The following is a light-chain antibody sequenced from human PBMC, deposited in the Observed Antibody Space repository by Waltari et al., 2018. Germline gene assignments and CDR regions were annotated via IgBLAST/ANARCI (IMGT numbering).Light chain of an antibody. J-gene: IGKJ1*01. Sequence: EIVLTQSPGTLSLSTGESATLSCRTSQSVTRALAWYQQKPGQAPRLLIYGASNSATGIPDRFSGSGSGTDFSLTISSLEPEDFAVYYCQHYLRLPVTFGQGTKVEVK. CDR3: QHYLRLPVT. CDR2: GAS. CDR1: QSVTRA. V-gene: IGKV3-20*01.